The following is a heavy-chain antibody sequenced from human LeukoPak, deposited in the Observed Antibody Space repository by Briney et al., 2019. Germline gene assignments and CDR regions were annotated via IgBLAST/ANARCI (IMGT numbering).Heavy chain of an antibody. Sequence: ASVKVSCKASGYTFTTYDINWVRQATGQGLEWMGWMNPNSGNTGYAQKFQGRVTMTRNTSISTAYTELSSLRSEDTAVYYCARGPNKSDGGNSGSAWFDPWGQGTLVTVSS. CDR3: ARGPNKSDGGNSGSAWFDP. J-gene: IGHJ5*02. D-gene: IGHD4-23*01. V-gene: IGHV1-8*01. CDR1: GYTFTTYD. CDR2: MNPNSGNT.